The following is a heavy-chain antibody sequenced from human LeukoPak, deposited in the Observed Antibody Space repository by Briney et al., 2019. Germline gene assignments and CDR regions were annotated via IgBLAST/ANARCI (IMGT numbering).Heavy chain of an antibody. CDR3: AGQTKYYSFLDY. Sequence: GGSLRLSCAAPGFTFSSYSMNWVRQAPGKGLEWVSYISSSSSTIYYADSVKGRFTISRHNAENSLYLQMNSLRAEDTAVYFCAGQTKYYSFLDYWGQGTLVTVSS. D-gene: IGHD3-10*01. V-gene: IGHV3-48*01. CDR1: GFTFSSYS. CDR2: ISSSSSTI. J-gene: IGHJ4*02.